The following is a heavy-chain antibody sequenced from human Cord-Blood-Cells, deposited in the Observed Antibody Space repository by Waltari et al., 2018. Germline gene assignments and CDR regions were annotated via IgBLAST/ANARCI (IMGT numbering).Heavy chain of an antibody. D-gene: IGHD6-13*01. Sequence: VQLVQSGAEVKKPGSSVKVSCKASGGTFSSYAISWVRPALGQGLEWMGGIIPIFGTANYAQKFQCRVTITADESTSTAYMELSSLRSEDTAVYYCASSSRIAAADDAFDIWGQGTMVTVSS. V-gene: IGHV1-69*01. CDR1: GGTFSSYA. CDR3: ASSSRIAAADDAFDI. CDR2: IIPIFGTA. J-gene: IGHJ3*02.